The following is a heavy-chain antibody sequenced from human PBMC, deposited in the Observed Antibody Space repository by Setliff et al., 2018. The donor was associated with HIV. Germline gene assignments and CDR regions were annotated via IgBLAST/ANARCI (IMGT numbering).Heavy chain of an antibody. CDR1: GGSITTDGYY. J-gene: IGHJ4*02. D-gene: IGHD6-19*01. Sequence: SETLSLTCSASGGSITTDGYYWSWIRHHPGKGLEWIGYMYHTGNTYYNPSLASRLVMSLDPSKNQFSLKLSSVTAADMAVYYCASPASGGSSGQYHYWGQGTLVTVSS. CDR3: ASPASGGSSGQYHY. V-gene: IGHV4-31*03. CDR2: MYHTGNT.